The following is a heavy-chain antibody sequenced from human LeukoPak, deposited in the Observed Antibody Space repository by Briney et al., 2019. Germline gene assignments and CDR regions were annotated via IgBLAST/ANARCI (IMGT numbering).Heavy chain of an antibody. J-gene: IGHJ4*02. CDR2: IYHSGST. V-gene: IGHV4-4*02. CDR1: GGSISNSNW. Sequence: SGTLSLTCAVSGGSISNSNWWSWVRQPPGKGLEWIGEIYHSGSTNYNPSLKSRVTISVDKSKNQFSLKLSSVTAADTAVYYCAREVAMAGTNYFDYWGQGTLVTVSS. D-gene: IGHD6-19*01. CDR3: AREVAMAGTNYFDY.